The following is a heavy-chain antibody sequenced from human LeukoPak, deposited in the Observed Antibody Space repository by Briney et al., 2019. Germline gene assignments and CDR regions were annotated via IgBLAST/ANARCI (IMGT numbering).Heavy chain of an antibody. CDR1: GFSFSSYT. V-gene: IGHV3-21*01. Sequence: GGSLRLSCAASGFSFSSYTMNWVRQAPGKGREWVASISSSSDNIYNADSGKGRFTISRNNAKSSLYLQMNSLRAEDTAVYYCTTQGGFDYWGQGTLVTVSS. J-gene: IGHJ4*02. CDR3: TTQGGFDY. CDR2: ISSSSDNI.